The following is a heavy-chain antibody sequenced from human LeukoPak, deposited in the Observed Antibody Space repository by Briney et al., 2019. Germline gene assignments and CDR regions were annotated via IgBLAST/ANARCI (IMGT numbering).Heavy chain of an antibody. J-gene: IGHJ4*02. D-gene: IGHD3/OR15-3a*01. Sequence: PGGSLRLSCAASRFTFSSYWMSWVRQAPGMGLEWVANIKQDGNEKYYVDSVQGRFTISRDNSKDSLYLQMHSLRTEDTAFYYCAKLKESGLVIGSFDRWGQGTLVTVSS. CDR3: AKLKESGLVIGSFDR. V-gene: IGHV3-7*03. CDR1: RFTFSSYW. CDR2: IKQDGNEK.